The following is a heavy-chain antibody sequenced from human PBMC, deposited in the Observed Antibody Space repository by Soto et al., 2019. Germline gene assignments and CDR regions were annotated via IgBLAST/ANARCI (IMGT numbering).Heavy chain of an antibody. CDR3: AAELGCGTVSVR. Sequence: QVQVVQSGVEVRSPGTSVKVSCKASGDTFKNCVIRWVRQAPGQGLEWMGGIIPLFGTTDFAQRFQGRLTITKDEATTTAYMELSRLRSEGTGTCYCAAELGCGTVSVRWGQGTTVIVSS. V-gene: IGHV1-69*01. D-gene: IGHD7-27*01. CDR2: IIPLFGTT. J-gene: IGHJ6*02. CDR1: GDTFKNCV.